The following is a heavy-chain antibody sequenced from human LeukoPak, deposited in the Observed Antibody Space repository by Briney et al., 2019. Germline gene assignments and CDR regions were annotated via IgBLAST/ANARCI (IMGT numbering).Heavy chain of an antibody. J-gene: IGHJ4*02. Sequence: ASVKVSCKASGYTFTGYYMHWVRQAPGQGLEWMGWINPNSGGTYFAQKFQGRVTMTRDTSISTAYMELSRLTSDDTAVYHCARELGYCSSNSCHMVDYWGQGTLVTVSS. V-gene: IGHV1-2*02. CDR2: INPNSGGT. D-gene: IGHD2-2*02. CDR3: ARELGYCSSNSCHMVDY. CDR1: GYTFTGYY.